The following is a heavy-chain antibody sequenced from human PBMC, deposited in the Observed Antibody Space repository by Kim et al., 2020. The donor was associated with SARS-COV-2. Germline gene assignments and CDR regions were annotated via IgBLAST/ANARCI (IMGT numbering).Heavy chain of an antibody. D-gene: IGHD5-12*01. V-gene: IGHV3-30*02. CDR2: TK. J-gene: IGHJ4*02. CDR3: ATGRVATIDY. Sequence: TKYYADSVKGRFTISRDNSKNTLYLQMNSLRAEDTAVYYCATGRVATIDYWGQGTLVTVSS.